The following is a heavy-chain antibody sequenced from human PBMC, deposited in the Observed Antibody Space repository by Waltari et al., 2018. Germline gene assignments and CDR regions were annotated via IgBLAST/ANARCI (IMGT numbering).Heavy chain of an antibody. D-gene: IGHD3-3*01. CDR3: ARNYDFWSGYYPLYFDY. Sequence: EVQLVESGGGLIQPGGSLRLSCAASGFTVSSNYMSWVRQAPGKGLEWVSVSYSGGSTSYADSVKGRFTISRDNSKNTLYLQMNSRRAEDTAVYYCARNYDFWSGYYPLYFDYWGQGTLVTVSS. CDR1: GFTVSSNY. V-gene: IGHV3-53*01. CDR2: SYSGGST. J-gene: IGHJ4*02.